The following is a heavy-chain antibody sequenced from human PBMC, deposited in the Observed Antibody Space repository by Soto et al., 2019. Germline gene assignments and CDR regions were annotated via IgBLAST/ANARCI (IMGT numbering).Heavy chain of an antibody. CDR2: IIPMFGTS. Sequence: GASVKVSCKASGGTFSSYSLSWVRQAPGQGLQYIGGIIPMFGTSNYAQKFQGRVTITADEYRTTAYMELRSLTSDDTALYYCARGPPERTSWFEPWGQGTLVTVSS. CDR3: ARGPPERTSWFEP. V-gene: IGHV1-69*13. J-gene: IGHJ5*02. CDR1: GGTFSSYS.